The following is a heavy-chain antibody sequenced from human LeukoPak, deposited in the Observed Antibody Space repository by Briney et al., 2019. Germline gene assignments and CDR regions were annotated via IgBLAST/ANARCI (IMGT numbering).Heavy chain of an antibody. Sequence: TETLSLTCTVSGGSISTYYWNWIRQPPGKGLEWIGYIYHSGSTNYNPSLQSRVTISVDTSKNQFSLNLNSVTAADTAVYYCARGGAARLHFQNWGQGTLVTVSS. J-gene: IGHJ1*01. CDR2: IYHSGST. CDR3: ARGGAARLHFQN. V-gene: IGHV4-59*01. D-gene: IGHD6-6*01. CDR1: GGSISTYY.